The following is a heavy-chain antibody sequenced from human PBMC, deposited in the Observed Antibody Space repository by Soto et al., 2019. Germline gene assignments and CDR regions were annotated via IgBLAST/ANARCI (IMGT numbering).Heavy chain of an antibody. CDR1: RDSVITAADC. V-gene: IGHV4-61*08. CDR3: ARGRDVYRAGF. D-gene: IGHD4-4*01. J-gene: IGHJ4*02. Sequence: SDTLSLTCTVSRDSVITAADCWTWIRRPPGKGLEWIGYAHYSGSISYNPSLKSRVTISVDTSKNQVSLNLTSVTAADTALYYCARGRDVYRAGFWGQGTLVTVS. CDR2: AHYSGSI.